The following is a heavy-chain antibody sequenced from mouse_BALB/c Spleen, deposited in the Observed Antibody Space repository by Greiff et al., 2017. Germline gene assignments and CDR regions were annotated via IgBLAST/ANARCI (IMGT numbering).Heavy chain of an antibody. CDR2: IWGDGST. CDR1: GFSLTGYG. V-gene: IGHV2-6-7*01. CDR3: ARYDGYLLYAMDY. D-gene: IGHD2-3*01. Sequence: QVQLKQSGPGLVAPSQSLSITCTVSGFSLTGYGVNWVRQPPGKGLEWLGMIWGDGSTDYNSALKSRLSISKDNSKSQVFLKMNSLQTDDTARYYCARYDGYLLYAMDYWGQGTSVTVSS. J-gene: IGHJ4*01.